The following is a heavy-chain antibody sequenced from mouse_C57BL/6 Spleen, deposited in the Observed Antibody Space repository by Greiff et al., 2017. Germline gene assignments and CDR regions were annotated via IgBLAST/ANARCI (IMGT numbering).Heavy chain of an antibody. CDR2: ISSGSSTI. D-gene: IGHD2-4*01. J-gene: IGHJ4*01. CDR1: GFTFSDYG. Sequence: EVQRVESGGGSVKPGGSLKLSCAASGFTFSDYGMHWVRQAPEKGLEWVAYISSGSSTIYYADTVKGRFTISRDNAKNTLFLQMTSLRSEDTAMYYCAKAIYYDYAMDYWGQGTSVTVSS. V-gene: IGHV5-17*01. CDR3: AKAIYYDYAMDY.